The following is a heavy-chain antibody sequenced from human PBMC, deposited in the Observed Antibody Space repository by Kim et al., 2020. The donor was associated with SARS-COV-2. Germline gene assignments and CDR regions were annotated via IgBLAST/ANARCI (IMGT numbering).Heavy chain of an antibody. V-gene: IGHV3-11*01. CDR3: ARHLYRAAVRFAFDI. D-gene: IGHD3-10*01. J-gene: IGHJ3*02. CDR2: ISSSGSTI. CDR1: GFTFSDYY. Sequence: GGSLRLSCAASGFTFSDYYMSWIRQAPGKGLEWVSYISSSGSTIYYADSVKGRFTISRDNAKNSLYLQMNSLRAEDTAVYYCARHLYRAAVRFAFDIWGEGKMVSVSS.